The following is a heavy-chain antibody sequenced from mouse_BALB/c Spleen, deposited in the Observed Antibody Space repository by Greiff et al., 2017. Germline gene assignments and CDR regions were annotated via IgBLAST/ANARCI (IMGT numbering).Heavy chain of an antibody. V-gene: IGHV2-9*02. Sequence: QVQLQQSGPGLVAPSQSLSITCTVSGFSLTSYGVHWVRQPPGKGLEWLGVIWAGGSTNYNSALMSRLSISKDNSKSQVFLKMNSLQTDDTAMYYCARDHGNYGYAMDYWGQGTSVTVSS. J-gene: IGHJ4*01. D-gene: IGHD2-1*01. CDR1: GFSLTSYG. CDR3: ARDHGNYGYAMDY. CDR2: IWAGGST.